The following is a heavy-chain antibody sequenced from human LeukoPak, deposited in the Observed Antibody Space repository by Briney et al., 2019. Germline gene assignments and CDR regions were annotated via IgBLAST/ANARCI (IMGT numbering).Heavy chain of an antibody. CDR2: ISSSGSTI. CDR1: GFTFSSYG. CDR3: ARRYSYGSALHAFDI. J-gene: IGHJ3*02. V-gene: IGHV3-48*03. D-gene: IGHD5-18*01. Sequence: GGSLRLSCAASGFTFSSYGMNWVRQAPGKGLEWVSYISSSGSTIYYADSVKGRFTISRDNAKNSLYLQMNSLRAEDTAVYYCARRYSYGSALHAFDIWGQGTMVTVSS.